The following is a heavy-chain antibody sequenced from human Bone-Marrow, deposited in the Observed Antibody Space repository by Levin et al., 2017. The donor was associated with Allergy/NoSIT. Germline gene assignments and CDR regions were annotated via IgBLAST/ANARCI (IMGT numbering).Heavy chain of an antibody. CDR2: ISSSSSYI. CDR1: GFTFSSYS. J-gene: IGHJ6*02. D-gene: IGHD3-9*01. Sequence: GGSLRLSCAASGFTFSSYSMNWVRQAPGKGLEWVSSISSSSSYIYYADSVKGRFTISRDNAKNSLYLQMNSLRAGDTAVYYCARDYKGDAYYDILTGYYHYYYYGMDGWGQGTTVTVSS. V-gene: IGHV3-21*01. CDR3: ARDYKGDAYYDILTGYYHYYYYGMDG.